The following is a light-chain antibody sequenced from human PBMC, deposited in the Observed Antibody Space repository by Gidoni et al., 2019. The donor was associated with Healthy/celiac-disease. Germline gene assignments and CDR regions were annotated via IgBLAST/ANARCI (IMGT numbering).Light chain of an antibody. CDR3: QQYDNLPT. CDR1: QDISNY. CDR2: DAS. Sequence: DIQMTQSPSSLSASVGDRVTITVQASQDISNYLNWYQQKPGKAPKLLIYDASNLETGVPSRFSGSGSGTDFTFTISSLQPEDIATYYCQQYDNLPTFGGGTKVEIK. J-gene: IGKJ4*01. V-gene: IGKV1-33*01.